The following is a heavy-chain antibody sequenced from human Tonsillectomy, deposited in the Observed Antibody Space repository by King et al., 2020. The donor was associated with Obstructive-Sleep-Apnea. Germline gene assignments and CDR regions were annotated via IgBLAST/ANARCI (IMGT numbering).Heavy chain of an antibody. Sequence: LQLQESSPGQVKPSETLSLRCTVSGGSISSGNYYWGWIRQPPGKGLEWIASINYSGRTYYSPSFESRVTISIDTSTNQFSLTVISVTAADTAMYYCAREAGTTGNRWFAPWGQGTLVTVSS. CDR3: AREAGTTGNRWFAP. V-gene: IGHV4-39*07. CDR1: GGSISSGNYY. CDR2: INYSGRT. D-gene: IGHD1-7*01. J-gene: IGHJ5*02.